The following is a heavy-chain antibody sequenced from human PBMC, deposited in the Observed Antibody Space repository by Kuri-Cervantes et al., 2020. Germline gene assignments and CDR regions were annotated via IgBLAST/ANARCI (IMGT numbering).Heavy chain of an antibody. CDR2: IKQDGSER. CDR3: ARTIADSGAY. CDR1: GFTFSDYW. V-gene: IGHV3-7*01. J-gene: IGHJ4*02. Sequence: GGSLRLSCVTSGFTFSDYWMTWVRQAPGKGLEWVANIKQDGSERYYVDSVKGRFTISRDNAENSLYLQMNSLRAEDTAVYFCARTIADSGAYWGQGTLVTVSS. D-gene: IGHD6-13*01.